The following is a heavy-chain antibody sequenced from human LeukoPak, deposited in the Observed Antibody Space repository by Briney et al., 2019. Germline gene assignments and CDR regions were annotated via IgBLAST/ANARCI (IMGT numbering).Heavy chain of an antibody. Sequence: SGGSLTLSCAASGFTFSSYGMLWVRQAPGKGLEWVAFIRYDGSNKYYAASVKDRFTISRDNSKNTLYLQMNSLRAEDTAVYYCARDLVDIVVVTAILHRDWYFDLWGRGTLVTVSS. V-gene: IGHV3-30*02. CDR2: IRYDGSNK. CDR1: GFTFSSYG. J-gene: IGHJ2*01. D-gene: IGHD2-21*02. CDR3: ARDLVDIVVVTAILHRDWYFDL.